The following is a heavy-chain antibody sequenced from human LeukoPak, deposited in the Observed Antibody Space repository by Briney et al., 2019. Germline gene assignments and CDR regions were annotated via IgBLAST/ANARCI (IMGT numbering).Heavy chain of an antibody. CDR1: GDSISSHF. CDR3: ALVAATPVTTNFDY. J-gene: IGHJ4*02. Sequence: PSETLSLTCSVSGDSISSHFWSWTRQPPGKGLEWIGYIHYSGMTNYNPSLKSRATLSVDTSTNQFSLNLSSVTAADTAVYYCALVAATPVTTNFDYWGQGTLVTVSS. D-gene: IGHD2-15*01. V-gene: IGHV4-59*11. CDR2: IHYSGMT.